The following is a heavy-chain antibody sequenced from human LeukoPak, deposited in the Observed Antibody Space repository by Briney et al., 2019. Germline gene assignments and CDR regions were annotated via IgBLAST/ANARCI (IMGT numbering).Heavy chain of an antibody. Sequence: PGVSLRCSCAASGFTFCSYAMSWVGKAPGKGLEGVSAISGSGGSTYYADSVKGRFTISRDNSKNTLYLQMNSLRAEDTAVYYCAKDILAAPDDAFDIWGQGTMVTVSS. CDR2: ISGSGGST. D-gene: IGHD6-13*01. J-gene: IGHJ3*02. CDR1: GFTFCSYA. V-gene: IGHV3-23*01. CDR3: AKDILAAPDDAFDI.